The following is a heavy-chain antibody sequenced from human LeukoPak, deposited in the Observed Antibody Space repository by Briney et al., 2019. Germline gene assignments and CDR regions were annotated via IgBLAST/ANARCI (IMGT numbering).Heavy chain of an antibody. CDR3: ARSNYGYPDY. D-gene: IGHD5-18*01. Sequence: SETLSLTCAVSGYSISSGYYWGWIRQPPGKGLEWIGRIYHSGSTYYNPSLKSRVTISVDTSKNQFYLKLSSVTAADTAVYYCARSNYGYPDYWGQGTLVTVSS. CDR1: GYSISSGYY. V-gene: IGHV4-38-2*01. J-gene: IGHJ4*02. CDR2: IYHSGST.